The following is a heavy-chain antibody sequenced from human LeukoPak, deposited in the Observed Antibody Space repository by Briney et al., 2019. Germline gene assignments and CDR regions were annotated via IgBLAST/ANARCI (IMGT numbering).Heavy chain of an antibody. D-gene: IGHD3-22*01. V-gene: IGHV1-8*01. CDR3: ARGPHYYDSSGPRDY. CDR1: GYTFTSYD. J-gene: IGHJ4*02. CDR2: MNPNSGNT. Sequence: RASVKVSCKASGYTFTSYDINWVRQATGQGLEWMGWMNPNSGNTGYAQKFQGRVTMTRDMSTSTVYMELRSLRSDDTAVYYCARGPHYYDSSGPRDYWGQGTLVTVSS.